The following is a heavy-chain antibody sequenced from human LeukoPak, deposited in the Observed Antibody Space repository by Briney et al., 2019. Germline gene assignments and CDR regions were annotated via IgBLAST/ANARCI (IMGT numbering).Heavy chain of an antibody. D-gene: IGHD3-3*01. V-gene: IGHV3-30*02. CDR1: GFTLSNYG. J-gene: IGHJ4*02. Sequence: GGSLRLSCTASGFTLSNYGMQWVRQAPGEGREWLALIRNDGYRKHYPDSVKGRFTITRDIFKNTLYLQMNNLRPEDTAVYYCAKDVSGQAYWGQGTLLTVSS. CDR3: AKDVSGQAY. CDR2: IRNDGYRK.